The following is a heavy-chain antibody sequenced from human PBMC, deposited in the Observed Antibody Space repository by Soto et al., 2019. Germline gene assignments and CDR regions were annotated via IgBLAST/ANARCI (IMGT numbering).Heavy chain of an antibody. CDR1: GGSISSYY. CDR3: ARCPEKQQFDP. CDR2: IYYSGIT. Sequence: SETLSLTCTVSGGSISSYYCSWIRQPPWKGLEWIGYIYYSGITNYNPSLKSRVTISVDTSKNQFSLKLSSVTDADTAVYYCARCPEKQQFDPWGQGTLVTVSP. J-gene: IGHJ5*02. D-gene: IGHD1-1*01. V-gene: IGHV4-59*01.